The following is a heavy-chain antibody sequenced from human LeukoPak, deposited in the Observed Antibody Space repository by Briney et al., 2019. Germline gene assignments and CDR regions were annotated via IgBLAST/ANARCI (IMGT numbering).Heavy chain of an antibody. CDR1: GYTFTSYD. Sequence: ASVKVSCKASGYTFTSYDINWVRQATGQGLEWMGWMNPNSGNTGYAQKFQGRVTMTRNTSISTAYMELSSLRSEDTAVYYCAVLHRSNSDTSPGVDYWGQGTLVTVSS. V-gene: IGHV1-8*01. J-gene: IGHJ4*02. CDR2: MNPNSGNT. CDR3: AVLHRSNSDTSPGVDY. D-gene: IGHD1-1*01.